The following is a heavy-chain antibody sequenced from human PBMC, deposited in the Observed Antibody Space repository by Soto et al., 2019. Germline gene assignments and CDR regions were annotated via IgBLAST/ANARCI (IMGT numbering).Heavy chain of an antibody. J-gene: IGHJ4*02. Sequence: EVQLLESGEALVQPGGSLRLSCEASGFTYNIYAMSWVRQAPGKGLERVSGISAGVIATYYADSVKGRFTVSRDDSKNTLYLQMNSLRADDTAVYYCAKQFSSSTWYPFDHWGRGTLVTVSS. D-gene: IGHD6-13*01. V-gene: IGHV3-23*01. CDR3: AKQFSSSTWYPFDH. CDR2: ISAGVIAT. CDR1: GFTYNIYA.